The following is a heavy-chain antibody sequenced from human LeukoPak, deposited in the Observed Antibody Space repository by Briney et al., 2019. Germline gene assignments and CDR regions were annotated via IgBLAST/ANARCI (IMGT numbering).Heavy chain of an antibody. J-gene: IGHJ4*02. CDR3: ARDPAIFGVVSWYYFDY. Sequence: ASVKVSCKASGYTFTGYYMHWVRQAPGQGLEWMGRINPNSGGTNYAQKFQGRVTMTRDTSISTACMELSRLRSDDTAVYYCARDPAIFGVVSWYYFDYWGQGTLVTVSS. V-gene: IGHV1-2*06. CDR1: GYTFTGYY. CDR2: INPNSGGT. D-gene: IGHD3-3*01.